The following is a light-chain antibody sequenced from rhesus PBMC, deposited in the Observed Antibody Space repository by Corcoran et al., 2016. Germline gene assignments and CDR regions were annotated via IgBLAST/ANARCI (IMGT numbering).Light chain of an antibody. V-gene: IGKV1-22*01. J-gene: IGKJ1*01. CDR2: KAS. CDR3: LQYSSSPWT. Sequence: DIQMTQSPSSLSASVGDTVTITCRASQSISSWLDWYQQKPGKAPKLLIYKASILQSGVPSRFSGSGSGTDFTLTISSLQPEDVATSYCLQYSSSPWTFGQGTKVEIK. CDR1: QSISSW.